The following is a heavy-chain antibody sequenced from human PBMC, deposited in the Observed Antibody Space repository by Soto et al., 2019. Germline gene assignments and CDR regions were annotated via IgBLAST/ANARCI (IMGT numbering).Heavy chain of an antibody. CDR1: GYTFTGYY. J-gene: IGHJ4*02. Sequence: GPSVKVSCKASGYTFTGYYMHWVRQAPGQGLEWMGWINPNSGGTNYAQKFQGWVTMTRDTSISTAYMELSRLRSDDTAVYYCARAGRNWNYPMISDFDYWGQGTLVTVSA. D-gene: IGHD1-7*01. V-gene: IGHV1-2*04. CDR2: INPNSGGT. CDR3: ARAGRNWNYPMISDFDY.